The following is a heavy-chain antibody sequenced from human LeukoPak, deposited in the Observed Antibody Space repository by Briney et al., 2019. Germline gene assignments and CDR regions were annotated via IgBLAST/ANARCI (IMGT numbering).Heavy chain of an antibody. Sequence: SETLSLTCTVSGDSISCGYWWGWVRQPPGKGLEGIGEIYHRGTAKYNTPLKIPVTISVDNSKNQFSLRLSSVTAADTALNYCAIFPTGGQQTPVDYWGQGTLVTVSS. D-gene: IGHD2-21*01. J-gene: IGHJ4*02. CDR1: GDSISCGYW. CDR3: AIFPTGGQQTPVDY. V-gene: IGHV4-4*02. CDR2: IYHRGTA.